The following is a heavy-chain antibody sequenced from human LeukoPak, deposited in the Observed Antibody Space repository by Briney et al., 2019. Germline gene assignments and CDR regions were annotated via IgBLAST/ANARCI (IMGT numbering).Heavy chain of an antibody. CDR1: GFTFSSYW. CDR2: IQQDGSEK. J-gene: IGHJ1*01. V-gene: IGHV3-7*01. CDR3: ATYSSSNGREFQY. Sequence: PGGSLRLSCAASGFTFSSYWMSWLRQAPGKGLEWVANIQQDGSEKYYVDSVKGRFTISRDNAKNSLYLQMNSLRAEDTAVYYCATYSSSNGREFQYWGQGTLVTVSS. D-gene: IGHD2-2*01.